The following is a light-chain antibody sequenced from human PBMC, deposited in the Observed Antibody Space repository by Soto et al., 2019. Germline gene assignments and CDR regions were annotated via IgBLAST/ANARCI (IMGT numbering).Light chain of an antibody. CDR1: SSNSGAGYD. CDR2: GNS. V-gene: IGLV1-40*01. CDR3: QSYDSRLSAHVV. J-gene: IGLJ2*01. Sequence: QPVLTQPPSVCGAPGQRVTISCTGSSSNSGAGYDVHWYQQLPGTAPKLLIYGNSNRPSGVPDRFSGSKSGTSASLAITGLQAEDEDDYYCQSYDSRLSAHVVFGGGTKLTVL.